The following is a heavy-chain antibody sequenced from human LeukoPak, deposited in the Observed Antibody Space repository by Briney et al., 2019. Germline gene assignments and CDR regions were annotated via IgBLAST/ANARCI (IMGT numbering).Heavy chain of an antibody. D-gene: IGHD3-22*01. Sequence: GGSLRLSCAASGFTFSSYSMNWVRQAPGKGLEWVSSISSSSSYIYYADSVKGRFTISRDNAKNSLYLQMNSLRAEDTAVYYCARDLRYYDSSGHLADYWGQGTLVTVSS. J-gene: IGHJ4*02. CDR3: ARDLRYYDSSGHLADY. V-gene: IGHV3-21*01. CDR1: GFTFSSYS. CDR2: ISSSSSYI.